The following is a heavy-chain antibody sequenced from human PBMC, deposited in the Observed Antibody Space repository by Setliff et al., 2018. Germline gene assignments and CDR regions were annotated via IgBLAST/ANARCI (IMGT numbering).Heavy chain of an antibody. CDR3: ARERYFDWFFED. Sequence: SETLSLTCTVSGGSIRNYYWSWIRQPAGKKLEWIGRIHASGSTDYNPSFKSRVTISRDTSTNQFSLKLGSVTAADTAVYYCARERYFDWFFEDWGHGTLVTVSS. CDR2: IHASGST. J-gene: IGHJ4*01. V-gene: IGHV4-4*07. D-gene: IGHD3-9*01. CDR1: GGSIRNYY.